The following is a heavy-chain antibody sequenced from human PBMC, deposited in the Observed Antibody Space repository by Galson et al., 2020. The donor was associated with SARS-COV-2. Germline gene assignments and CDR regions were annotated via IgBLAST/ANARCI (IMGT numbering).Heavy chain of an antibody. Sequence: GESLKISCKASGYNFSNYGISWVRQAPGQGLEWMGWISDYNSKTNNAQTVQGRVTLTTDTSTSTAYMELRNLRSDDTAVYYCARDHIEYVWGSPSFDSWGQGTLVAVCS. CDR1: GYNFSNYG. CDR3: ARDHIEYVWGSPSFDS. D-gene: IGHD3-16*01. V-gene: IGHV1-18*01. J-gene: IGHJ4*02. CDR2: ISDYNSKT.